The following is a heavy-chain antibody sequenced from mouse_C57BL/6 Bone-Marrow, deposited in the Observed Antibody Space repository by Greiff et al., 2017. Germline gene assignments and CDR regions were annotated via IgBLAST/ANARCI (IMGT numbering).Heavy chain of an antibody. CDR3: ARSYSNYCWYFDV. CDR1: GYTFTSYW. CDR2: IPPNRGST. V-gene: IGHV1-64*01. J-gene: IGHJ1*03. D-gene: IGHD2-5*01. Sequence: QVQLQQPGAELVKPGASVKLSCKASGYTFTSYWMHWVKQRPGQGLEWIGMIPPNRGSTNYNEKFKSKATLTVDKSSSTAYMQLSSLTSEDSAVYYCARSYSNYCWYFDVCGTGTTVTVSS.